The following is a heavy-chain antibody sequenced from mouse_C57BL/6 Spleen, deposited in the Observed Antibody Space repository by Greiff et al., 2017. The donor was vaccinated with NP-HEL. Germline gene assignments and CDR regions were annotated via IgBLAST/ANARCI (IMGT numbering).Heavy chain of an antibody. V-gene: IGHV1-82*01. CDR1: GYAFSSSW. CDR2: IYPGDGDT. Sequence: VQLQQSGPELVKPGASVKISCKASGYAFSSSWMNWVKQRPGKGLEWIGRIYPGDGDTNYNGKFKGKATLTADKSSSTAYMQLSSLTSEASAVYFWALADYTLYAMDYWGQGTSVTVSS. J-gene: IGHJ4*01. D-gene: IGHD2-12*01. CDR3: ALADYTLYAMDY.